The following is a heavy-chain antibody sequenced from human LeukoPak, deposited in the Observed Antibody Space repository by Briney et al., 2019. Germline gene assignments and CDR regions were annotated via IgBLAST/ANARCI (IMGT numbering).Heavy chain of an antibody. V-gene: IGHV5-51*01. CDR1: GYTFTSYW. CDR3: ARSESGTLNWFDP. CDR2: IYPGDSDT. J-gene: IGHJ5*02. Sequence: GEPLKISCKASGYTFTSYWIAWVRQLPGKGLEWMGIIYPGDSDTRYSPSFQGQVTISADKSFTTVFLQWSSLKASDTAMYYCARSESGTLNWFDPWGQGTLVTVSS.